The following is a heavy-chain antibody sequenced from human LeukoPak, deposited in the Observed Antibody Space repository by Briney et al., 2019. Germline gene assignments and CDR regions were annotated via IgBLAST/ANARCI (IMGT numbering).Heavy chain of an antibody. V-gene: IGHV4-61*01. D-gene: IGHD1-14*01. Sequence: SETLYLTCTVSSGSVSSGSYYCSWIRQPPGKGLEWIGSVFYSGSTNYNPSLKSRVTISVDTSRNQFSLKLSSVTAADTAVYYCARGGISGTFDFWGQGTLVTVSS. CDR2: VFYSGST. J-gene: IGHJ3*01. CDR1: SGSVSSGSYY. CDR3: ARGGISGTFDF.